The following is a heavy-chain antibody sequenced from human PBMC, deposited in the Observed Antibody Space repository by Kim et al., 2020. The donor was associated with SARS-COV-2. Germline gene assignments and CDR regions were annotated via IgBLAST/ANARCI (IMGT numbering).Heavy chain of an antibody. CDR3: SKSRAFDY. Sequence: ASVKVSCKTSGYTFTDYYMLWVRQAPGQGLEWMGWIDPNSGGTRFSQKFQGRVTVTRDTSISTAYMELSGLRSDDTAVYYCSKSRAFDYWGQGTLVTVSS. J-gene: IGHJ4*02. D-gene: IGHD1-26*01. CDR1: GYTFTDYY. CDR2: IDPNSGGT. V-gene: IGHV1-2*02.